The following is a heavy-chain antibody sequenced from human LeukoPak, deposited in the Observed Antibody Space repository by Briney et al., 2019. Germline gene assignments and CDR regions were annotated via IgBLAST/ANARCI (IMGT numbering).Heavy chain of an antibody. CDR3: ARGFAYYYDSSGLGY. CDR2: INPNSGGT. Sequence: ASMKVSCKASGYTLTAYYLHWVRQAPGQGLEWMGRINPNSGGTTYAQKFQGRVTMTRDTSISTAYMELSRLRSDDTAVYYCARGFAYYYDSSGLGYWGQGTLVTVSS. V-gene: IGHV1-2*06. CDR1: GYTLTAYY. J-gene: IGHJ4*02. D-gene: IGHD3-22*01.